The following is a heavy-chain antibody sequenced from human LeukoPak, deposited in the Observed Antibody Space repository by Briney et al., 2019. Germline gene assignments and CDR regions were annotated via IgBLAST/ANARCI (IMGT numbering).Heavy chain of an antibody. CDR2: IKSKGDGETT. J-gene: IGHJ4*02. CDR3: TTDLGLTMIRGVIVY. Sequence: GGSLRLSCAASGFTFTNAWMTWVRQAPGKGLEWVGRIKSKGDGETTDYTAPVKGRFTMSRDDSKATLYLQMNSLAAEDTAVYYCTTDLGLTMIRGVIVYWGQGALATVSS. CDR1: GFTFTNAW. V-gene: IGHV3-15*01. D-gene: IGHD3-10*01.